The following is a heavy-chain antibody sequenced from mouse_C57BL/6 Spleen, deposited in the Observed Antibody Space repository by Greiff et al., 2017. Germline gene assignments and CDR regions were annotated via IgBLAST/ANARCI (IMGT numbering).Heavy chain of an antibody. CDR2: IHPSDSDT. J-gene: IGHJ4*01. CDR1: GYTFTSYW. V-gene: IGHV1-74*01. Sequence: QVQLQQPGAELVKPGASVKVSCKASGYTFTSYWMHWVKQRPGQGLEWIGRIHPSDSDTNYNQKFKGKATLTVDKSSSTAYMQLSSLTSEDSAVYYCAIEGAYYGCDGYAMDYWGQGTSVTVSS. D-gene: IGHD2-9*01. CDR3: AIEGAYYGCDGYAMDY.